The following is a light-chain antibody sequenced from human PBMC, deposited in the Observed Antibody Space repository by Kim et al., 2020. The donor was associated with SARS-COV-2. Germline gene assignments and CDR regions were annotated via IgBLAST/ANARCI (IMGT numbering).Light chain of an antibody. Sequence: VSRGQTACITCSGDKLGDKHACWYQQKPGQSPVLVIYQDNKRPSGIPERFSGSNSGNTATLSISGTQAMDEADYYCQAWDTSTTYGFGTGTKVTVL. CDR1: KLGDKH. CDR2: QDN. V-gene: IGLV3-1*01. J-gene: IGLJ1*01. CDR3: QAWDTSTTYG.